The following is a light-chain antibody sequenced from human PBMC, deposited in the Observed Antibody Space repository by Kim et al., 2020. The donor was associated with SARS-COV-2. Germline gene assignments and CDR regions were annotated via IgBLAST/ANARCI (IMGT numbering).Light chain of an antibody. V-gene: IGKV3-15*01. J-gene: IGKJ4*01. CDR2: GAS. CDR1: QSVRSN. Sequence: EIVMTQSPATLSVSPGERATLSCRASQSVRSNLAWYQQKPGQAPRLLIYGASTRATGIPARFSGSGSGTEFTLTISSLQSEDFAVYYCQQYNNWPLTFGGGTKLEI. CDR3: QQYNNWPLT.